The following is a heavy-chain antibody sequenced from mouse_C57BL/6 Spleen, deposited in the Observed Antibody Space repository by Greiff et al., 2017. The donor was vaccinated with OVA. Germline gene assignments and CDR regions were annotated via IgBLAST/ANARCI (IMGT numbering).Heavy chain of an antibody. CDR2: ISSGSSTI. V-gene: IGHV5-17*01. CDR3: ARHLYYDYGGYFDY. CDR1: GFTFSDYG. J-gene: IGHJ2*01. D-gene: IGHD2-4*01. Sequence: DVQLQESGGGLVKPGGSLKLSCAASGFTFSDYGMHWVRQAPEKGLEWVAYISSGSSTIYYADTVKGRFTISRDNAKNTLFLQMTSLRSEDTAMYYCARHLYYDYGGYFDYWGQGTTLTVSS.